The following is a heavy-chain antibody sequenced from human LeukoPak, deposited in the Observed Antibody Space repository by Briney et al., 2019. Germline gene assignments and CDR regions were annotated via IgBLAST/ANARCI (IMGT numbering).Heavy chain of an antibody. CDR3: ARDPESRSFHL. CDR1: GFSFSTYW. CDR2: IYQSGSVR. D-gene: IGHD2/OR15-2a*01. Sequence: PGGSLRLSCAASGFSFSTYWMSWVRQTPEKGLEFVANIYQSGSVRNNIDPLKGRCTISRDHAKKSLHLEINGLRADDAVVYYWARDPESRSFHLWGRGALVTVSS. J-gene: IGHJ5*02. V-gene: IGHV3-7*01.